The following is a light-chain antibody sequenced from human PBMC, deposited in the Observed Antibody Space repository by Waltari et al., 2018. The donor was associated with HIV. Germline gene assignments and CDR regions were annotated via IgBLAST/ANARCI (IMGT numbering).Light chain of an antibody. CDR3: QQHSNWPLIT. CDR1: QSVSTY. CDR2: DAS. V-gene: IGKV3-11*01. Sequence: EIVLTQSPATLSLSPGERATLSCRASQSVSTYDASSRATGIPARFSGSGSGTDFTLTVSSLEPEDFAVYYCQQHSNWPLITFGPGTKVDVK. J-gene: IGKJ3*01.